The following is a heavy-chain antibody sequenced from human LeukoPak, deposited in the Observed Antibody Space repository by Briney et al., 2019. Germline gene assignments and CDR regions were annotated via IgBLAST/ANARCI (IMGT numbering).Heavy chain of an antibody. CDR1: GYTFTGYY. CDR2: INPNSGGT. V-gene: IGHV1-2*02. D-gene: IGHD3-10*01. J-gene: IGHJ4*02. Sequence: ASVKVSCKASGYTFTGYYIHWVRQAPGQGLEWMGWINPNSGGTNCAQKFQDRVTMTRDTSISTAYMELSRLRSDDAAVYYCARDLSYYGSGISYFDFWGQGTLVTVSS. CDR3: ARDLSYYGSGISYFDF.